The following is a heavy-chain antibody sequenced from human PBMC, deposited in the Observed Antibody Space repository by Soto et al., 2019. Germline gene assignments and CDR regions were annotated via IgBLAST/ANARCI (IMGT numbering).Heavy chain of an antibody. Sequence: ASVKVSCKASGYTFTSYYMHWVRQAPGQGLEWMGIINPSGGSTSYAQKFQGRVTMTRDTSTSTVYMELSSLRSEDMAVYYCARDNCSGGSCYPYFDYWGQGTLVTVSS. CDR2: INPSGGST. CDR3: ARDNCSGGSCYPYFDY. J-gene: IGHJ4*02. CDR1: GYTFTSYY. D-gene: IGHD2-15*01. V-gene: IGHV1-46*01.